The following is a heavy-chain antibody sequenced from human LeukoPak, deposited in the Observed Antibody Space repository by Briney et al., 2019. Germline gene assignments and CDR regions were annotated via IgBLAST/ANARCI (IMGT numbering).Heavy chain of an antibody. J-gene: IGHJ5*02. V-gene: IGHV1-8*03. CDR1: GYTFTSYD. Sequence: ASVKVSCKASGYTFTSYDINWVLQATGQGLEWMGWMNPNSGNTGYAQKFQGRVTITRNTSISTAYMELSSLRSEDTAVYYCARGKLRRAAAGTAWFDPWGQGTLVTVSS. D-gene: IGHD6-13*01. CDR3: ARGKLRRAAAGTAWFDP. CDR2: MNPNSGNT.